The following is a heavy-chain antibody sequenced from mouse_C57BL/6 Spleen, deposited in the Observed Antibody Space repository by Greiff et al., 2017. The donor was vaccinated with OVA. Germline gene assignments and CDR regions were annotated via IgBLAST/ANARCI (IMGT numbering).Heavy chain of an antibody. CDR1: GFSFTSYG. CDR3: ARNRDGSSSFYYFDC. V-gene: IGHV2-2*01. J-gene: IGHJ2*01. D-gene: IGHD1-1*01. CDR2: LWSGGST. Sequence: VQLQQSGPGLVQPSQSLSITCTVSGFSFTSYGVHWVRQSPGMGLGWLGVLWSGGSTDYNAAFISRLSLSKDNSKSQVFFKMNSLQADDTAIYYCARNRDGSSSFYYFDCWGQGTTLTVSS.